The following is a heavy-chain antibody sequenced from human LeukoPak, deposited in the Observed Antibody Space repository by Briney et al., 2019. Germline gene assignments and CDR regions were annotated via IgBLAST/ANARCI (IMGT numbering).Heavy chain of an antibody. J-gene: IGHJ3*02. Sequence: SVKVSCKASGGTFSSYAISWVRQAPGQGLEWMGGIIPIFGTANYAQKFQGRVTITADESTSTAYMELSSLRSEDTAVYYCARDLSPSGAFDIWGQGTIVTVSS. CDR2: IIPIFGTA. CDR1: GGTFSSYA. CDR3: ARDLSPSGAFDI. D-gene: IGHD2/OR15-2a*01. V-gene: IGHV1-69*01.